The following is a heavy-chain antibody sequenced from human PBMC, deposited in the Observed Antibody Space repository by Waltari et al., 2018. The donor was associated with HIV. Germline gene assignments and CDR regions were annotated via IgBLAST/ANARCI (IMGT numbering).Heavy chain of an antibody. CDR3: AGTYYDYVWGSYRPPPFDY. Sequence: QVQLQESGPGLVKPSETLSLTCTVSGGSISSYYWSWIRQPAGKGLEWIGRIYTSGSPNYNPARKSRVTMSVDTSKNQFSLKLSSVTAADTAVYYCAGTYYDYVWGSYRPPPFDYWGQGTLVTVSS. J-gene: IGHJ4*02. V-gene: IGHV4-4*07. CDR2: IYTSGSP. CDR1: GGSISSYY. D-gene: IGHD3-16*02.